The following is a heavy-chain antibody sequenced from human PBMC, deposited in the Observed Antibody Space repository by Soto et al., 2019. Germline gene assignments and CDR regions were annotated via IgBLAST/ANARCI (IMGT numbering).Heavy chain of an antibody. D-gene: IGHD3-10*01. Sequence: TLSLTCTVSGGSISSGGYYWSWIRQHPGKGLEWIGYIYYSGSTYYNPSLKSRVTISVDTSKNQFSLKLSSVTAADTAVYYCAREERYYGESHSNWVDPWGQATLVTVSS. J-gene: IGHJ5*02. CDR2: IYYSGST. V-gene: IGHV4-31*03. CDR1: GGSISSGGYY. CDR3: AREERYYGESHSNWVDP.